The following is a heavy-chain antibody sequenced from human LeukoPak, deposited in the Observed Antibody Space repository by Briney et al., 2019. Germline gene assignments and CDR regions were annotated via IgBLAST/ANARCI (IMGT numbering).Heavy chain of an antibody. CDR2: ISGSGGST. D-gene: IGHD6-19*01. J-gene: IGHJ4*02. CDR1: GFTFSSYV. Sequence: GGSLRLSCAASGFTFSSYVMSWVRQAPGKGLEWVSAISGSGGSTYYADSVKGRFTISRDNSKNTLYLQMNSLRAEDTAGYYCAKGSSGRRYYFDYWGQGTLVTVSS. CDR3: AKGSSGRRYYFDY. V-gene: IGHV3-23*01.